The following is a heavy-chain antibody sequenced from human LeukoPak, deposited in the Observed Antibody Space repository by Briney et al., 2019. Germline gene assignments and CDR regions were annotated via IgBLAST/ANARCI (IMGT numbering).Heavy chain of an antibody. CDR2: ISSTTSYI. V-gene: IGHV3-21*01. Sequence: GGSLRLSCAASGFTFSSHSMNWVRQAPGEGLEWVSSISSTTSYIHYADSVKGRFTISRDNVNNSLYLQMNNLRAEDTAVYYCARAGLYQLLWAFDYWGQGNLVTVSS. CDR1: GFTFSSHS. J-gene: IGHJ4*02. CDR3: ARAGLYQLLWAFDY. D-gene: IGHD2-2*01.